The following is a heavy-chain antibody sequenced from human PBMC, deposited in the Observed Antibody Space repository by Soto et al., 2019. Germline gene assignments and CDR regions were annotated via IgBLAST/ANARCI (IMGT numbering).Heavy chain of an antibody. CDR2: IYHSGST. Sequence: XATLSLACAVSGGSISSRNWWSWFRQPPGKGLEWIGEIYHSGSTNYNPSLKSRVTISVDKSKNQFSLKLSSVTAADTAVYYCARVIRRGYYYGSGSYYNDHGMDVWGQGTTVTVSS. CDR3: ARVIRRGYYYGSGSYYNDHGMDV. V-gene: IGHV4-4*02. J-gene: IGHJ6*02. D-gene: IGHD3-10*01. CDR1: GGSISSRNW.